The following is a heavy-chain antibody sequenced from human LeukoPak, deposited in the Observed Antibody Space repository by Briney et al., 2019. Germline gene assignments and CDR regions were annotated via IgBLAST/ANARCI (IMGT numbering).Heavy chain of an antibody. CDR3: ARENSGSYYQFDC. J-gene: IGHJ4*02. D-gene: IGHD1-26*01. CDR2: ISSSTSYI. V-gene: IGHV3-21*01. CDR1: GFTFSSYE. Sequence: GGSLRLSCAASGFTFSSYEMNWVRQAPGKGLEWVSSISSSTSYIYYADSVKGRFTISRDNAKNSLYLQMNSLRPEDTAVYYCARENSGSYYQFDCWGQGTLVTVSS.